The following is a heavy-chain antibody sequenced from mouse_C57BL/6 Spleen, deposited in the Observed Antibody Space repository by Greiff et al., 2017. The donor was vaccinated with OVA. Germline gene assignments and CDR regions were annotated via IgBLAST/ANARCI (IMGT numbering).Heavy chain of an antibody. CDR1: GYAFSSSW. V-gene: IGHV1-82*01. J-gene: IGHJ2*01. Sequence: QVQLQSGPELVKPGASVKISCKASGYAFSSSWMNWVKQRPGKGLEWIGRIYPGDGDTNYNGKFKGKATLTADKSSSTAYMQLSSLTSEDSAVYFCAREGFDYWGQGTTLTVSS. CDR3: AREGFDY. CDR2: IYPGDGDT.